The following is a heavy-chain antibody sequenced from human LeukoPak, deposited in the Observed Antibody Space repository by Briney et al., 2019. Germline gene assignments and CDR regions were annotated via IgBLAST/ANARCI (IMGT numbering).Heavy chain of an antibody. CDR1: GGSISSYQ. V-gene: IGHV4-4*07. Sequence: KPSEALSLTCTVSGGSISSYQWSWIRQPAGKGLDWIGRIYTSGNTNYNPSLKSRVTMSVDTSKNQFSLKLNSVTAADTAVYYCVRGDWDSSWPYFDFWGQGTLVTVSS. CDR2: IYTSGNT. CDR3: VRGDWDSSWPYFDF. J-gene: IGHJ4*02. D-gene: IGHD6-13*01.